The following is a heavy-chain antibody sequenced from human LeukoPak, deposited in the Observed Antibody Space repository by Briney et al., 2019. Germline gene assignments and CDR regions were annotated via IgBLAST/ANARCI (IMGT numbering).Heavy chain of an antibody. CDR3: TTRRPDAFDI. Sequence: SGGSLRLSCAASGFTFSSYGMSWVRQAPGKGLEWVSLIYSGGSTNYADSVKGRFTIPRDSSKNTAYLQMNSLKTEDTAVYYCTTRRPDAFDIWGQGTMVTVSS. CDR2: IYSGGST. CDR1: GFTFSSYG. V-gene: IGHV3-66*01. J-gene: IGHJ3*02.